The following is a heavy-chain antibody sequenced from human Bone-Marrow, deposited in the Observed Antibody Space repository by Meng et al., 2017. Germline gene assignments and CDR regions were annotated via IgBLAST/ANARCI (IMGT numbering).Heavy chain of an antibody. D-gene: IGHD3-16*01. J-gene: IGHJ4*01. CDR1: GFTFSNAW. V-gene: IGHV3-15*01. Sequence: GESLKISCAASGFTFSNAWMSWVRQAPGKGLEWVGRIKSETDGGTTDYAAPVKGRFTIPRDDSETTLYLQLNSLKTEDTAGYYCTTGVSVTSYWGRGTL. CDR3: TTGVSVTSY. CDR2: IKSETDGGTT.